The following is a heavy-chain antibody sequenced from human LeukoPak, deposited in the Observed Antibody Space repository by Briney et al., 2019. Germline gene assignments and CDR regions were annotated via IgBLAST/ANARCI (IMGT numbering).Heavy chain of an antibody. J-gene: IGHJ5*02. Sequence: SSETLSLTCTVSGGSISSSSNYWGWIRQPPGKGLEWIVTIYSTGNTYYNPSLKSRLTISVDTSKNQFSLKLSSVTAADTAVYYCARGGESGYDTWGQGSLVTVSS. V-gene: IGHV4-39*01. CDR1: GGSISSSSNY. CDR2: IYSTGNT. CDR3: ARGGESGYDT. D-gene: IGHD5-12*01.